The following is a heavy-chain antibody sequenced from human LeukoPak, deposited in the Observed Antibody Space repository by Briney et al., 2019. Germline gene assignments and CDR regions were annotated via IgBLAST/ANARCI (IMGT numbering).Heavy chain of an antibody. D-gene: IGHD3-3*01. CDR2: IYYSGST. V-gene: IGHV4-39*01. Sequence: SETLSLTCTVSGGSISNTSYYWGWIRQPPGKGLEWIGSIYYSGSTYYDPSLKSRVTISVNTSKNQFSLKLTSVTAADTAVYYCASNIVTIFGVVIGHWFVAWGHGTLVTVSS. CDR3: ASNIVTIFGVVIGHWFVA. CDR1: GGSISNTSYY. J-gene: IGHJ5*01.